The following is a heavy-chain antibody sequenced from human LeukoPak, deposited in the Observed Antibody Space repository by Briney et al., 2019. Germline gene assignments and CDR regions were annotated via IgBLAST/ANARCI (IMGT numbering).Heavy chain of an antibody. J-gene: IGHJ5*02. V-gene: IGHV1-3*01. CDR1: GYTFTSYA. Sequence: RASVKVSCKASGYTFTSYAIHWVRQAPGQRLEWMEWINGGNGKTKYSQKFQGRVTITRDTSASTAYMELSSLTSEDTAVYYCARVTTVTNWFDPWGQGTLVTVSS. CDR3: ARVTTVTNWFDP. D-gene: IGHD4-11*01. CDR2: INGGNGKT.